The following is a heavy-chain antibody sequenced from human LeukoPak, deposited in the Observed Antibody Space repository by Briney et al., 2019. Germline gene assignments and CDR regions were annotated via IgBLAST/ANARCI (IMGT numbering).Heavy chain of an antibody. J-gene: IGHJ4*02. D-gene: IGHD3-22*01. Sequence: GGSLRLSCAASGFTFSSYGMHWVRQAPGRGLEWVAFIRYDGSNKYYADSVKGRFTISRDNSKNTLYLQMNSLRAEDTAVYYCAKGGGNYYDSSGYYGDYWGQGTLVTVSS. CDR2: IRYDGSNK. CDR1: GFTFSSYG. V-gene: IGHV3-30*02. CDR3: AKGGGNYYDSSGYYGDY.